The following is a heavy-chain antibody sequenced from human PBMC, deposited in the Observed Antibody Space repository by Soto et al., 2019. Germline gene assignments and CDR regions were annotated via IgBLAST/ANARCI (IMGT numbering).Heavy chain of an antibody. J-gene: IGHJ4*02. Sequence: EVQLVESGGGLVQPGRSLRLSCAASGFTFDDYAMHWVRQAPGKGLEWVSGISWNSGSIGYADSVKGRFTISRDNAKNSLYLQMNSLRAEDTALYYCATGAEYSSSSTDYWGQGTLVTVSS. CDR2: ISWNSGSI. CDR3: ATGAEYSSSSTDY. V-gene: IGHV3-9*01. D-gene: IGHD6-6*01. CDR1: GFTFDDYA.